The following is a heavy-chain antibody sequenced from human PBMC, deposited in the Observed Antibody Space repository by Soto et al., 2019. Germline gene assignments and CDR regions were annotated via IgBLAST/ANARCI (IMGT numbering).Heavy chain of an antibody. CDR3: ARAFPPVPAAIGYGMDV. D-gene: IGHD2-2*02. J-gene: IGHJ6*02. V-gene: IGHV4-59*01. CDR1: GGSISSYY. CDR2: IYYSGST. Sequence: SETLSLTCTVSGGSISSYYWSWIRQPPGKGLEWIGYIYYSGSTNYNPSLKSRVTISVDTSKNQFSLKLSSVTAADTAVYYCARAFPPVPAAIGYGMDVWGQGTTVTVSS.